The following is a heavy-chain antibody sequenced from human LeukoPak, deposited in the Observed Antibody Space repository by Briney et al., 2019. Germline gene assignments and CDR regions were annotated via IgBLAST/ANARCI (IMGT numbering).Heavy chain of an antibody. CDR2: IKQDGSKK. D-gene: IGHD5-18*01. CDR3: ARDQYSYAHAAH. V-gene: IGHV3-7*01. J-gene: IGHJ4*02. CDR1: GFTFSSYW. Sequence: SGGSLRLSCAASGFTFSSYWMSWVRQAPGKGLEWVANIKQDGSKKYYVDSVKGRFTISRDNSKNTLHLQMNSLRAEDTAVYYCARDQYSYAHAAHWGQGTLVTVSS.